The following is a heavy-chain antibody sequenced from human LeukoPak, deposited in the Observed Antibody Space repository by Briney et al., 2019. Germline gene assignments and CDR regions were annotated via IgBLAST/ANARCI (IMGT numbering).Heavy chain of an antibody. CDR2: IYPGDSDT. V-gene: IGHV5-51*01. J-gene: IGHJ3*02. D-gene: IGHD4-17*01. CDR3: ASSAGGYGDYLGYAFDI. CDR1: GYSFTSYW. Sequence: GESLKISCKGSGYSFTSYWIGWVRQMPGKGLEWMGIIYPGDSDTGYSPSFQGQVTISADKSISTAYLQWSSLKASDTAMYYCASSAGGYGDYLGYAFDIWGQGTMVTVSS.